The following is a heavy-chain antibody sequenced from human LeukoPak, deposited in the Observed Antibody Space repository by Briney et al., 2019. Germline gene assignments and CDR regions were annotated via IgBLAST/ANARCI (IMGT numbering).Heavy chain of an antibody. D-gene: IGHD2-21*02. V-gene: IGHV3-30*02. CDR1: AFIFSSYG. Sequence: GGSLRLSCAASAFIFSSYGMHWVRQAPGKGLEWVAYIQYDGSNKQYADSVKGRFTISRDNSKNTLYLQMNSLRAEDTAVYYCAKDTEATRGVTSDYWGQGTLVTVSS. J-gene: IGHJ4*02. CDR2: IQYDGSNK. CDR3: AKDTEATRGVTSDY.